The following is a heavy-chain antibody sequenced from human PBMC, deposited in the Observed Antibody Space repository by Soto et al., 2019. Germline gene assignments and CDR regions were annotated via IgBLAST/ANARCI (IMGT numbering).Heavy chain of an antibody. CDR2: IDGSGTTK. CDR3: ARGFGRFNH. CDR1: GFTFNDFE. D-gene: IGHD3-10*01. V-gene: IGHV3-48*03. Sequence: EVQLLESGGGLVQPGGSLRLSCGVSGFTFNDFEMNWVRQAPGKGLEWLAYIDGSGTTKKYADSVRGRATISRGNPNHSLFLPMSSPIAADTAIYYCARGFGRFNHGGQGTRVSVSS. J-gene: IGHJ4*02.